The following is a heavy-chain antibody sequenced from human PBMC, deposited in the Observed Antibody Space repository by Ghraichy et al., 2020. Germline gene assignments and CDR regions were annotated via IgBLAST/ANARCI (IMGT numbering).Heavy chain of an antibody. CDR1: GGSISSSSYY. J-gene: IGHJ4*02. D-gene: IGHD1-26*01. CDR2: IYYSGST. CDR3: AGVGATRADRSIDY. V-gene: IGHV4-39*01. Sequence: SETLSLTCTVSGGSISSSSYYWGWIRQPPGKGLEWIGSIYYSGSTYYNPSLKSRVTISVDTSKNQFSLKLSSVTAADTAVYYCAGVGATRADRSIDYWGQGTLVTVSA.